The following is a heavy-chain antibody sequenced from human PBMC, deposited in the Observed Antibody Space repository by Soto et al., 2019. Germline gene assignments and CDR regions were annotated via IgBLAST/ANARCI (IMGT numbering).Heavy chain of an antibody. Sequence: QVQLVESGGGVVQPGRSLRLSCAASGFTFSSYAMHWVRQAPGKGLEWVAVISYDGSNKYYADSVKGRFTISRDNSKNPLYLQMNSLRAEDTAVYHCARGPGLVVATGSHGMDVWGQGTTVTVSS. D-gene: IGHD1-26*01. V-gene: IGHV3-30-3*01. CDR2: ISYDGSNK. J-gene: IGHJ6*02. CDR3: ARGPGLVVATGSHGMDV. CDR1: GFTFSSYA.